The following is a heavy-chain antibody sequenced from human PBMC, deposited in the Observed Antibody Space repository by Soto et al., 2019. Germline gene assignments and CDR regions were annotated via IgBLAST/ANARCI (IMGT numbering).Heavy chain of an antibody. J-gene: IGHJ4*02. CDR2: ISAYNGNT. CDR1: GYTFTSYG. CDR3: ARVSYCSGGTCPDHY. Sequence: ASVKVSFKASGYTFTSYGISWVRQAPGQGLEWMGWISAYNGNTNYAQKLQGRVTMTTDTSTSTAYMELRSLRSDDTAVYYCARVSYCSGGTCPDHYWGQGTLVTVSS. D-gene: IGHD2-15*01. V-gene: IGHV1-18*01.